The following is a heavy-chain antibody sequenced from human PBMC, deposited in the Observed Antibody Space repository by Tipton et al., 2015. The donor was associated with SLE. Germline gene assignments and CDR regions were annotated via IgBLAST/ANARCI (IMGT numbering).Heavy chain of an antibody. CDR1: GGSISSSSYY. V-gene: IGHV4-39*07. J-gene: IGHJ6*02. D-gene: IGHD6-13*01. Sequence: TLSLTCTVSGGSISSSSYYWGWIRQPPGKGLEWIGSFSHSGSTNYNPSLKSRVTILVDTSKNQFSLKLSSVTAADTAVYYCARDWVYSSSFRYGMDVWGQGTTVTVSS. CDR3: ARDWVYSSSFRYGMDV. CDR2: FSHSGST.